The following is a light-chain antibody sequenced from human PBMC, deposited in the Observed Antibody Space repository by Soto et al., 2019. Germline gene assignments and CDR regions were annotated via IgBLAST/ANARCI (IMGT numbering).Light chain of an antibody. CDR3: QHYLTFPRT. CDR1: QSLLYSSNNKYL. V-gene: IGKV4-1*01. J-gene: IGKJ1*01. CDR2: WAS. Sequence: DIVMTQSPDSLAVSLGERATINCKSSQSLLYSSNNKYLLAWYQQKPGQPPKLLIYWASTRESGVPDRFSASGSGTDFTLTISSLQAEDVAVYYCQHYLTFPRTFGQGTKVDIK.